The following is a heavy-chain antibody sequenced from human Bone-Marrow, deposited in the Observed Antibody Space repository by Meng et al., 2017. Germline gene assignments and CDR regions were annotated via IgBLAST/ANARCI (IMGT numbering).Heavy chain of an antibody. V-gene: IGHV4-31*03. Sequence: VQLQQSGPGLVKPSQTLSLTCTVSGGSISSGGYYWSWIRQHPGKGLEWIGYIYYSGSTYYNPSLKSRLTISVDTSQNQFSLNLNSVTAADTAVYYCARDASPEYYFDYWGQGTLVTVSS. CDR3: ARDASPEYYFDY. CDR1: GGSISSGGYY. D-gene: IGHD1-14*01. J-gene: IGHJ4*02. CDR2: IYYSGST.